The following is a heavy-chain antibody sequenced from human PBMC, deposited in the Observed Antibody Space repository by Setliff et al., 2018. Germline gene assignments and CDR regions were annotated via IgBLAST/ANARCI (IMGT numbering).Heavy chain of an antibody. V-gene: IGHV4-4*07. Sequence: PSETLSLTCTVSGGSISNYYWSWIRQPAGKGLEWIGRIYIGGSANYNPSLKSRVTMSIDTSKNQFSLKLNSVTAAGMAVYYCAREQWLDPPGYYYMDVWAKGTTVTVSS. CDR3: AREQWLDPPGYYYMDV. J-gene: IGHJ6*03. CDR1: GGSISNYY. CDR2: IYIGGSA. D-gene: IGHD6-19*01.